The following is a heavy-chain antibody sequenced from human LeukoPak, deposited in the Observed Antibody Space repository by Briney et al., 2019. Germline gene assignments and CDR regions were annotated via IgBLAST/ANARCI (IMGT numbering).Heavy chain of an antibody. D-gene: IGHD4-17*01. CDR3: ARGPYGKLDY. Sequence: SETLSLTCTVSGGSISSYYWSWILQPPGKGLEWIGYIYYSGSINYNPSLKSRVTISVDTSKNQFSLKLSSVTAADTAVYYCARGPYGKLDYWGQGTLVTVSS. CDR2: IYYSGSI. V-gene: IGHV4-59*01. J-gene: IGHJ4*02. CDR1: GGSISSYY.